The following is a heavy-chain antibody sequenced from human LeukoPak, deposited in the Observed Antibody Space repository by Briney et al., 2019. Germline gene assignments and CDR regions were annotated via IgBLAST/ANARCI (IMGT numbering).Heavy chain of an antibody. CDR1: GFTFSSYS. V-gene: IGHV3-48*01. CDR3: AKELEFDP. J-gene: IGHJ5*02. Sequence: GGSLRLSCAASGFTFSSYSMNWVRQAPGKGLEWVSYISSSSSTIYYADSVKGRFTISRDNAKNSLYLQMNSLRAEDTAVYYCAKELEFDPWGQGTLVTVSS. CDR2: ISSSSSTI.